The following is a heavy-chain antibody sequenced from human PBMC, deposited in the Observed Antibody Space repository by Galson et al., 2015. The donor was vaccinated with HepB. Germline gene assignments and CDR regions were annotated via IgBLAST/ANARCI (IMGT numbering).Heavy chain of an antibody. CDR2: IHHSGRT. CDR3: ARGENAFDY. V-gene: IGHV4-4*02. Sequence: ETLSLTCAVSGGSISSSDWWTWVRQPPGKGLEWIGEIHHSGRTNYNPSLKSRVTMSVDKSKNQLSLKLNSVTAADTAVFYCARGENAFDYWGQGILVTVSS. J-gene: IGHJ4*02. CDR1: GGSISSSDW.